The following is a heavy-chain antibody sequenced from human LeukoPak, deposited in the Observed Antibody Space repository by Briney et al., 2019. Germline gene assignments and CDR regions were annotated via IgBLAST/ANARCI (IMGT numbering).Heavy chain of an antibody. V-gene: IGHV3-30*02. CDR3: ARGLTYGPYINFDY. CDR1: GFIFSDYG. Sequence: GSLRLSCAASGFIFSDYGIHLVRQAPGKGLEWGAFIRYDESNTYYGDSVKGRFTISRDNSKNTVYLQMNSLRAEDTAVYYCARGLTYGPYINFDYWGQGTLVTVSS. CDR2: IRYDESNT. J-gene: IGHJ4*02. D-gene: IGHD4-17*01.